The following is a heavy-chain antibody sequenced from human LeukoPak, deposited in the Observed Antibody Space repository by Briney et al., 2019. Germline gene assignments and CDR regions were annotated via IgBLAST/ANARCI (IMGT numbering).Heavy chain of an antibody. CDR1: GGSFSGYY. CDR3: ARAVDSSGYYYVHFDY. J-gene: IGHJ4*02. CDR2: INHRGST. V-gene: IGHV4-34*01. Sequence: SETLSLTCAVYGGSFSGYYWSWIRQPPGKGLEWIGEINHRGSTNYNPSLKSRVTISVDTSKNQFSLKLSSVTAADTAVYYCARAVDSSGYYYVHFDYWGQGTLVTVSS. D-gene: IGHD3-22*01.